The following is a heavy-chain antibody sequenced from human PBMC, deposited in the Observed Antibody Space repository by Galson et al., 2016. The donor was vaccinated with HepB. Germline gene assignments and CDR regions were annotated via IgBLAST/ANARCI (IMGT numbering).Heavy chain of an antibody. Sequence: SLRLSCAASGFTFSSYSMHWVRQAPDKGLEWVSLISFDSSNKIYANFVKGRFTISRDNSKNTLYLQMNSLRPEDSAVYYCARVQQLVSAPFDSWGQGTLVTVSS. V-gene: IGHV3-30-3*01. CDR1: GFTFSSYS. CDR2: ISFDSSNK. D-gene: IGHD6-13*01. J-gene: IGHJ4*02. CDR3: ARVQQLVSAPFDS.